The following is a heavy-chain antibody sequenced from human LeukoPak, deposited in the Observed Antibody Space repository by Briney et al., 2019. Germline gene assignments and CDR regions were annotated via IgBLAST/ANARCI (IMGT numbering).Heavy chain of an antibody. J-gene: IGHJ4*02. Sequence: PSETLSLTCNVFGGSINDPNYYWGWIRQPPGKGLEWIGNIYYSGSTYYNPSLKSRVTISVDTSKNQFSLKLSSVTAADTAVYYCARDLTPYYGSGSYYDYWGQGTLVTVSS. CDR3: ARDLTPYYGSGSYYDY. CDR2: IYYSGST. V-gene: IGHV4-39*07. D-gene: IGHD3-10*01. CDR1: GGSINDPNYY.